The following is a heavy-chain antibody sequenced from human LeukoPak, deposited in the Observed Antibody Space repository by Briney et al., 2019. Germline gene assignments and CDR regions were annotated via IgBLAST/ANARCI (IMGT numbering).Heavy chain of an antibody. CDR1: GYTFTGYY. CDR2: INPNSGGT. CDR3: ARVSLRLGELSPPFDY. Sequence: ASVKVSCKASGYTFTGYYMHWVRQAPGQGLEWMGWINPNSGGTNYAQKLQGRVTMTTDTSASTAYMELRSLRSDDTAVYYCARVSLRLGELSPPFDYWGQGTLVTVSS. J-gene: IGHJ4*02. V-gene: IGHV1-2*02. D-gene: IGHD3-16*02.